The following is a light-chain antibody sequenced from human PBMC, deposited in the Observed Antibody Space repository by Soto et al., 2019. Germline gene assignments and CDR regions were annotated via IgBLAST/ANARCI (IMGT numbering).Light chain of an antibody. CDR1: RSNIGAGYD. CDR3: QSYDDSLSGPFV. Sequence: QLVLTQPPSVSGAPGQRVTISCTGTRSNIGAGYDVHWYQQVPGTATKLLIFTNSDRPSGVPDRFSASKSGTSASLAITGLQTEDAADYYCQSYDDSLSGPFVFGTGTKLTVL. J-gene: IGLJ1*01. CDR2: TNS. V-gene: IGLV1-40*01.